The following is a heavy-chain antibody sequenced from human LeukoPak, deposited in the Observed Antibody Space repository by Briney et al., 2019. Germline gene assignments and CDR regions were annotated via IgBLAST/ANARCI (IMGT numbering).Heavy chain of an antibody. V-gene: IGHV3-23*01. CDR1: GFTLSSYA. CDR3: AIAPVTTCRGAYCYPFDY. CDR2: ISDSGNT. J-gene: IGHJ4*02. D-gene: IGHD2-21*01. Sequence: GGSLRLSCAASGFTLSSYAMSWVRQAPGKGLEWVSAISDSGNTYHADSVKGRFTISRDSSKNTLFLQMNRLRPEDAAVYYCAIAPVTTCRGAYCYPFDYWGQGTLVTVSS.